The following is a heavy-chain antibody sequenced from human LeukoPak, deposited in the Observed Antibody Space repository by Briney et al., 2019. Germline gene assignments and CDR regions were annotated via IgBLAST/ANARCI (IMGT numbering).Heavy chain of an antibody. CDR3: ARDPTLNYYDSSGPVDY. CDR1: GYTSTSYG. J-gene: IGHJ4*02. D-gene: IGHD3-22*01. V-gene: IGHV1-18*01. CDR2: ISAYNGNT. Sequence: ASVKVSCKASGYTSTSYGISWVRQAPGQGLEWMGWISAYNGNTNYAQKLQGRVTMTTDTSTSTAYMELRSLRSDDTAVYYCARDPTLNYYDSSGPVDYWGQGTLVTVSS.